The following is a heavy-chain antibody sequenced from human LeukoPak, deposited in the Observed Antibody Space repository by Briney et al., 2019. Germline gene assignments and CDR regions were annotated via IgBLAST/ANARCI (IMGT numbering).Heavy chain of an antibody. J-gene: IGHJ4*02. Sequence: PSETLSLTCAVYGGSFSGYHWNWIRQAPGKGLEWIGEINYGGSTNYNPSLKSRVTISVDTSKNQFSLKLTSVTAADTAVYYCAKPGGNGGSYQHFDYWGQGTLVTVSS. CDR2: INYGGST. D-gene: IGHD1-26*01. V-gene: IGHV4-34*01. CDR3: AKPGGNGGSYQHFDY. CDR1: GGSFSGYH.